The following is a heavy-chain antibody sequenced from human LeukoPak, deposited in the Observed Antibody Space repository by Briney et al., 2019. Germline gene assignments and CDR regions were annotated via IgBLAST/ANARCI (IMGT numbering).Heavy chain of an antibody. D-gene: IGHD1-26*01. V-gene: IGHV3-53*01. CDR2: IYSGGTT. J-gene: IGHJ4*02. Sequence: GGSLRLSCAAAGFTFSSNAMSWVRQAPGKGLEWVSVIYSGGTTYYADSVKGRFTISRDNSKNTLYLQMNSLRAEDTAVYYCARVEGAAYYFDYWGQGTLVTVSS. CDR1: GFTFSSNA. CDR3: ARVEGAAYYFDY.